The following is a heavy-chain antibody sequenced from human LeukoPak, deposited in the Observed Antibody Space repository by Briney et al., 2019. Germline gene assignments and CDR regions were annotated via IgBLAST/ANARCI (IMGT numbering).Heavy chain of an antibody. Sequence: PGGSLRLSCAASGFTFSTYAIDSVRQAPGKGLEWVSVISGNAGTTFYASPSGGRFTISRDNSKNTLYLQMNSLRAEDTAVYYCATKNDYGDYPYSWGQGTLVTVSS. J-gene: IGHJ4*02. D-gene: IGHD4-17*01. CDR3: ATKNDYGDYPYS. CDR1: GFTFSTYA. V-gene: IGHV3-23*01. CDR2: ISGNAGTT.